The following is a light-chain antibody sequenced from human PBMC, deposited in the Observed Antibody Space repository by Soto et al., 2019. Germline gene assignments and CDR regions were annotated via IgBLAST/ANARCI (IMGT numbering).Light chain of an antibody. Sequence: QSALTQPASVSGSPGQSIAISCTGTSSDVGGYKYVSWYQQYPGKAPKLMIYDVSNRPSGVSDRFSGSKSGNTPSLTISGLPSDDEADYYCSSYTSSSSYVFRPGTKVPS. CDR3: SSYTSSSSYV. J-gene: IGLJ1*01. CDR2: DVS. CDR1: SSDVGGYKY. V-gene: IGLV2-14*01.